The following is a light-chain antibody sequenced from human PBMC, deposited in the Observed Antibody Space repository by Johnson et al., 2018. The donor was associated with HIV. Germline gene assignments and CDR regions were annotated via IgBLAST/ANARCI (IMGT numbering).Light chain of an antibody. CDR2: ENS. J-gene: IGLJ1*01. Sequence: QSVLTQPPSVSAAPGQKVTISCSGSSSNIGNNYVTWYQQFPGTAPKLLMYENSRRPSGTPDRFSGSKSGTSATLTITGLQTGDEADYYCGTWDNSLSTGGGFGTGTKVTVL. CDR3: GTWDNSLSTGGG. V-gene: IGLV1-51*02. CDR1: SSNIGNNY.